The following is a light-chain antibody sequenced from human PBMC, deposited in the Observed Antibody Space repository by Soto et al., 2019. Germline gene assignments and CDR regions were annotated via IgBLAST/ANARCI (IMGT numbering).Light chain of an antibody. J-gene: IGLJ1*01. CDR2: EVN. CDR3: SSFAVSNSFV. Sequence: QSVLTQPPSASGSPGQSVTISCTGTSNDVGGYNYVSWYQQHPGKAPKFMIYEVNKRPSGVPDRFSGSKSGNTASLTVSGLQAEDEADYYCSSFAVSNSFVFGAGTKVTVL. V-gene: IGLV2-8*01. CDR1: SNDVGGYNY.